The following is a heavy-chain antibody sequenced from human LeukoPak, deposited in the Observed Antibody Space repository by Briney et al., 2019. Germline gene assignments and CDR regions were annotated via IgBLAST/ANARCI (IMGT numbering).Heavy chain of an antibody. D-gene: IGHD2-2*01. J-gene: IGHJ4*02. Sequence: PSETLSLTCTVSGGSISSYYWSWIRQPPGKGLEWIGYIYYSGSTNYTPSLKSRVTISVDTSKNQFSLKLSSVTAADTAVYYCARVVVPAAPVFDYWGQGTLVTVSS. CDR3: ARVVVPAAPVFDY. CDR1: GGSISSYY. CDR2: IYYSGST. V-gene: IGHV4-59*01.